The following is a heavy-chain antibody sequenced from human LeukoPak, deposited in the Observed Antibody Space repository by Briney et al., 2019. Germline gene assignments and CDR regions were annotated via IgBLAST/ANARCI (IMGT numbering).Heavy chain of an antibody. CDR1: GRSFSGYY. V-gene: IGHV4-34*01. Sequence: PSETLSLTCVVYGRSFSGYYWSWIRQPPGKGLEWIGEINHSGSTNYNPSLKSRVTISVDTSKNQFSLKLSSVTAADTAVYYCAREGDRPYFDYWGQGTLVTVSS. D-gene: IGHD3-16*01. CDR2: INHSGST. CDR3: AREGDRPYFDY. J-gene: IGHJ4*02.